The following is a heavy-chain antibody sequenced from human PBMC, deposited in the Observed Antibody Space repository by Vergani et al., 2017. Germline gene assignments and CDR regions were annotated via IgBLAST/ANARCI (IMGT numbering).Heavy chain of an antibody. CDR2: IDWDDDK. CDR1: GFSLSTSGMC. D-gene: IGHD1-20*01. J-gene: IGHJ4*02. V-gene: IGHV2-70*15. CDR3: ARIPYTWKAFDY. Sequence: QVTLRESGPALVKPTQTLTLTCTFSGFSLSTSGMCVSWIRQPPGKALEWLARIDWDDDKYYSTSLKTRLTIAKDTSKNQVVLTMTNMDPVDTATYYCARIPYTWKAFDYWGQGTLVTVSS.